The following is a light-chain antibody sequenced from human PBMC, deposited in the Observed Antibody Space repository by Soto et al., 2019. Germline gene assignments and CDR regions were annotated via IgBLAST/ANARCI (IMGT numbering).Light chain of an antibody. CDR2: EVS. V-gene: IGLV2-14*01. CDR1: SSDVGYYNY. J-gene: IGLJ1*01. CDR3: NSYTSSRTRV. Sequence: QSALTQPASVYGSPGQSITISCTGTSSDVGYYNYVSWYQHHPGKAPQLMIYEVSNRPSGVSNRFSGSKSGNTASLTISGLQAEDEADYYFNSYTSSRTRVFGTGTKVTVL.